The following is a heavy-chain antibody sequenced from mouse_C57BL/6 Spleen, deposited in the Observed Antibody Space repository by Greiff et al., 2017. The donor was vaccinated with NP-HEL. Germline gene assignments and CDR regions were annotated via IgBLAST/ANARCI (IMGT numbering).Heavy chain of an antibody. CDR2: INPNDGGT. CDR1: GYTFTDYN. CDR3: ARDGRVPYSAMGY. D-gene: IGHD2-14*01. V-gene: IGHV1-22*01. Sequence: EVQLQQSGPELVKPGASVKMSCKASGYTFTDYNMHWVKQSHGQSLEWIGYINPNDGGTSYNQKFTGKATLTVNKSSSTAYMELRSLPSEDSAVYYCARDGRVPYSAMGYWGQGTSVTDSA. J-gene: IGHJ4*01.